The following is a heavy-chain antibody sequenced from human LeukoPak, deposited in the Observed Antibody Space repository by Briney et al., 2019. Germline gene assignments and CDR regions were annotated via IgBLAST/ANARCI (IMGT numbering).Heavy chain of an antibody. Sequence: GGSLRLSCAASGFSFSGYGMHWVRQAPGKGLEWVTFIRYDGSTKSYADSVKGRFTIARDNSKNTLYLQMNSLRAEDTAVYFCAKDYNNGSDYWGQGALVTVSS. D-gene: IGHD6-19*01. J-gene: IGHJ4*02. CDR3: AKDYNNGSDY. V-gene: IGHV3-30*02. CDR2: IRYDGSTK. CDR1: GFSFSGYG.